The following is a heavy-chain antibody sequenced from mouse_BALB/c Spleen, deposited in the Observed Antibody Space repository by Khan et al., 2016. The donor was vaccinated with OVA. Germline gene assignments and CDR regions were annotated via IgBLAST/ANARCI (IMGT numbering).Heavy chain of an antibody. V-gene: IGHV9-3-1*01. CDR3: TRPPYFPYGLYN. CDR2: INTYTGEP. D-gene: IGHD2-10*01. Sequence: QIQLVQSGPEVKKPGETVKISCKASGHTFTKFGMKWVKQAPGKGLKWMGWINTYTGEPTYADDFNGRFAFSLETSASTAYLQINNLKNEDTATYCDTRPPYFPYGLYNWGRETSVTVST. J-gene: IGHJ4*01. CDR1: GHTFTKFG.